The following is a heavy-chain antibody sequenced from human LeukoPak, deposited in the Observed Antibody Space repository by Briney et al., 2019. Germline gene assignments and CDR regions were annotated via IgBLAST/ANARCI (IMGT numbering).Heavy chain of an antibody. CDR3: ARSTVTTALVGYYMDV. V-gene: IGHV3-21*01. CDR2: ISSSSSYI. D-gene: IGHD4-17*01. J-gene: IGHJ6*03. CDR1: GFTFSSYS. Sequence: PGGSLRLSCAASGFTFSSYSMNWGRQAPGKGLEWVSSISSSSSYIYYADSVKGRFTISRDNAKNSLYLQMNSLRAEDTAVYYCARSTVTTALVGYYMDVWGKGTTVTVSS.